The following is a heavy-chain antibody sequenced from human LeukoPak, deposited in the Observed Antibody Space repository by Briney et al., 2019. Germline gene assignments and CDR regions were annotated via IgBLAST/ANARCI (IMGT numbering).Heavy chain of an antibody. CDR1: RFTFTSSA. Sequence: GASVKVSCKASRFTFTSSAMQWVRQARGQRLEWIGWIVVGSGNTNYAQKFQERVTITRDMSTSTAYMELSSLRSEDTAVYYCAAAPARIRAFDIWGQGTMVTVSS. CDR3: AAAPARIRAFDI. CDR2: IVVGSGNT. J-gene: IGHJ3*02. V-gene: IGHV1-58*02. D-gene: IGHD6-6*01.